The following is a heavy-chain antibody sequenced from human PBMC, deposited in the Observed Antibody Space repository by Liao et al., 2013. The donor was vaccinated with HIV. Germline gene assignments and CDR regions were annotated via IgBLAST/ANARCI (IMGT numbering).Heavy chain of an antibody. Sequence: QVQLQQWGAGLLKPSETLSLTCAVYGGSFSGYYWSWIRQPPGKGLAWIGEINHSGSTNYNPSLKSRVTISVDTSKNQFSLKLSSVTAADTAVYYCARGRTRGYRTHFDYWGQGTLVTVSS. J-gene: IGHJ4*02. CDR3: ARGRTRGYRTHFDY. CDR1: GGSFSGYY. V-gene: IGHV4-34*01. D-gene: IGHD5-18*01. CDR2: INHSGST.